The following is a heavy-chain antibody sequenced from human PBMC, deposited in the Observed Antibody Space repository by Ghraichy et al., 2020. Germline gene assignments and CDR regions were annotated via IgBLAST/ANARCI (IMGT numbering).Heavy chain of an antibody. CDR2: TYFRSKWFH. V-gene: IGHV6-1*01. CDR3: ARDHYTSTWRDYYGMDG. D-gene: IGHD3-3*01. J-gene: IGHJ6*02. Sequence: SQTLSLTCAISGDSVSSNSAAWNWIRQSPSRGLEWLGRTYFRSKWFHEYAVAVKSRISVDPDTSKNQFSLRLNSVTPEDTAVYYCARDHYTSTWRDYYGMDGWGQGTTVTVSS. CDR1: GDSVSSNSAA.